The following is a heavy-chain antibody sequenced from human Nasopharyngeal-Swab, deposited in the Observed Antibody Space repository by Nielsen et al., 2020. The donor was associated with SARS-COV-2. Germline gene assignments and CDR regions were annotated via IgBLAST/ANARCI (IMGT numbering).Heavy chain of an antibody. D-gene: IGHD4-23*01. Sequence: VRQAPGKGLEWVAVISYDGSNKYYADSVKGRFTISRDNSKNTLYLQMNSLRAEGTAVYYCARGRTTVVTGDAFDIWGQGTMVTVSS. CDR3: ARGRTTVVTGDAFDI. V-gene: IGHV3-30-3*01. CDR2: ISYDGSNK. J-gene: IGHJ3*02.